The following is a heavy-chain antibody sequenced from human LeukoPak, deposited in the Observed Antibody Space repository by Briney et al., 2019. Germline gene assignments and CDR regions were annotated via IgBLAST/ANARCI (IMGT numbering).Heavy chain of an antibody. Sequence: ASVKVSCKASGYTFTGYYMHWVRQAPGQGLEWMGWINPNSGATNYAQKFQGRVTITADESTSTAYMELSSLRSEDTAVYYCARSSGWYRGGSQYFQHWGQGTLVTVSS. V-gene: IGHV1-2*02. CDR3: ARSSGWYRGGSQYFQH. D-gene: IGHD6-19*01. J-gene: IGHJ1*01. CDR1: GYTFTGYY. CDR2: INPNSGAT.